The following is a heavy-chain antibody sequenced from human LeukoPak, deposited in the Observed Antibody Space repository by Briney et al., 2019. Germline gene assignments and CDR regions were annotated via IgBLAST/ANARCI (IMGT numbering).Heavy chain of an antibody. D-gene: IGHD2-2*01. CDR1: GYTFTSYG. CDR3: ARDSIDIVVVPAAQNWFDP. CDR2: ISAYNGNT. V-gene: IGHV1-18*01. J-gene: IGHJ5*02. Sequence: ASVKVSCKASGYTFTSYGISWVRQAPGQGVEWMGWISAYNGNTNYAQKLQGRVTMTTDTSTSTAYMELRSLRSDDTAVYYCARDSIDIVVVPAAQNWFDPWGQGTLVTVSS.